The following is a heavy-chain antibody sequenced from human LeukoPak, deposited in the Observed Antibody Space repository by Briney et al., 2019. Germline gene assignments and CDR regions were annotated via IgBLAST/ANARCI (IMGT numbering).Heavy chain of an antibody. CDR2: INPNSGGT. CDR1: GYTFTGYY. D-gene: IGHD2-2*01. Sequence: ASVTVSCKASGYTFTGYYMHWVRQAPGQGLEWMGWINPNSGGTNYPQKFQGRVTMNRDTSISTAYMELSRLRSDDTAVYYCARVIVVVPAAMGGDYWGQGTLVTVSS. CDR3: ARVIVVVPAAMGGDY. J-gene: IGHJ4*02. V-gene: IGHV1-2*02.